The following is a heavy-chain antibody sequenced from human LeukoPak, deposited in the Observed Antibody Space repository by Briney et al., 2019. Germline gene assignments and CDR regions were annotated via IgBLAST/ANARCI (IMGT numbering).Heavy chain of an antibody. V-gene: IGHV3-30*18. CDR2: ISYDGSNK. Sequence: GGSLRLSCAASGFTFSSYGMHWVRQAPGKGLEWVAVISYDGSNKYYADSVKGRFTISRDNSKNTLYLQMNSLRAEDTAVYYCAKSRLVTTLDNWGQGTLVTVSS. CDR1: GFTFSSYG. CDR3: AKSRLVTTLDN. D-gene: IGHD3-9*01. J-gene: IGHJ4*02.